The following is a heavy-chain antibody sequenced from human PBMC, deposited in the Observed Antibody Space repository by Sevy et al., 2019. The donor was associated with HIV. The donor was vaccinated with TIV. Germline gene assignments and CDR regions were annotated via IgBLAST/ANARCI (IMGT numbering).Heavy chain of an antibody. CDR1: GYTLSELS. CDR3: ATAVSLAPITGDAFDI. V-gene: IGHV1-24*01. Sequence: ASVKVSCKVSGYTLSELSIHWVRQAPGRGLEWMGGFDEDGETLYAQKFQGRVTMTEDTSTDTAYMELSSLRSEDTAVYYCATAVSLAPITGDAFDIWGQGTMVTVSS. D-gene: IGHD3-3*01. CDR2: FDEDGET. J-gene: IGHJ3*02.